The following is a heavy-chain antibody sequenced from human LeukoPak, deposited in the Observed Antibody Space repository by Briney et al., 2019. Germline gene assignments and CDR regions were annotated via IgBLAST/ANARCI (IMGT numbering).Heavy chain of an antibody. V-gene: IGHV4-59*12. J-gene: IGHJ2*01. D-gene: IGHD4-23*01. CDR3: ARDSSGYGGSDYFDL. CDR1: GGSISTYC. Sequence: SETLSLTCTVSGGSISTYCWSWIRQPPGKGLEWIGYIYYSGTTKYNPSLKSRVTISVDTSKNQLSLKLSSVTAADTALYYCARDSSGYGGSDYFDLWGRGTLVTVSS. CDR2: IYYSGTT.